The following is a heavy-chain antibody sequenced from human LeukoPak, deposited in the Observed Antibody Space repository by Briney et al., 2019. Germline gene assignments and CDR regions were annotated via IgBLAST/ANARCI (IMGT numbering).Heavy chain of an antibody. D-gene: IGHD1-14*01. CDR3: AGVPNQYYYYYYYMDV. CDR1: GSTFSSYA. CDR2: MSYDGSDK. J-gene: IGHJ6*03. V-gene: IGHV3-30*01. Sequence: PGGSLRFSCAASGSTFSSYALHWVRQAPGKGLEWVAVMSYDGSDKYYADSVKGRLTISRDNSKNTLYLQMNSLRAEDTAVYYCAGVPNQYYYYYYYMDVWGKGTTVTVSS.